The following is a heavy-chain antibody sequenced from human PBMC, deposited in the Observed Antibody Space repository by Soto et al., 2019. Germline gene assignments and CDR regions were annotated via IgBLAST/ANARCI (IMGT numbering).Heavy chain of an antibody. CDR1: GGSIETYY. CDR2: ISSSGST. J-gene: IGHJ4*02. Sequence: QVHLQESGPGLVKPSETLSLTCSVSGGSIETYYWSWMRQSPGKGLEWIGYISSSGSTTYNPSLESRVTLSVDTAKNEFSLKLNSVTAADTATYYCARILRDTQGWYHHDFWGQGTLVTVAS. CDR3: ARILRDTQGWYHHDF. V-gene: IGHV4-59*01. D-gene: IGHD6-19*01.